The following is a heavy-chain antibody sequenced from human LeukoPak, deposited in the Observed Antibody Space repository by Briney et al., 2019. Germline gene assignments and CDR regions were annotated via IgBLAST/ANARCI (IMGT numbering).Heavy chain of an antibody. D-gene: IGHD3-22*01. CDR1: GASFNSDDQS. J-gene: IGHJ4*02. CDR2: IHPSGML. Sequence: PSETLSLTCTVSGASFNSDDQSWNWIRQSPGKALEWIGSIHPSGMLYNNPSLESRVTMSRDTSKNQFSLNLNSVTAADTAVYFCSRGLDSRKLGYWGQGILVTVSS. V-gene: IGHV4-31*03. CDR3: SRGLDSRKLGY.